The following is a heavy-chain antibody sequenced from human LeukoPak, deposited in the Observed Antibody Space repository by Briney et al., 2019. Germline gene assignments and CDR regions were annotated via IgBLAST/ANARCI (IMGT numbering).Heavy chain of an antibody. J-gene: IGHJ3*02. V-gene: IGHV4-59*08. CDR1: GGSISTYY. Sequence: PSETLSXXXSVSGGSISTYYWTWIRQPPGKGLXGIGYIYYTGSTNYNPSLKSRATMSVDTSKSQLSLKMTSVTAADTAVYYCARPSIPSAAASALDIWGQGTMVTVSS. D-gene: IGHD2-2*01. CDR3: ARPSIPSAAASALDI. CDR2: IYYTGST.